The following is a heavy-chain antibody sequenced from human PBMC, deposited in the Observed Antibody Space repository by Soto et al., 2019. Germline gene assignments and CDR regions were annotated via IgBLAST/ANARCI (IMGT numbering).Heavy chain of an antibody. D-gene: IGHD5-12*01. CDR3: ASRVEGLYSGNDRYYFDY. CDR1: CGSISTSAYY. CDR2: IYCSGTS. Sequence: SETLSLTCTVSCGSISTSAYYWGWIRQPPGKGLEWIGTIYCSGTSYHNPSLKSRVTISVDTSKNQFSLTLTSVTAADTAVYYCASRVEGLYSGNDRYYFDYWGQGTLVTVSS. J-gene: IGHJ4*02. V-gene: IGHV4-39*01.